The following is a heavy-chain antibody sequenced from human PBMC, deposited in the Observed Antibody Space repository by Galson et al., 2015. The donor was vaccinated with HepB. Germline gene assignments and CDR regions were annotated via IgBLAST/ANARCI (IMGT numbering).Heavy chain of an antibody. V-gene: IGHV1-18*01. J-gene: IGHJ4*01. CDR1: GYTFTNYG. D-gene: IGHD4-17*01. CDR2: ISAYNGNT. Sequence: QSGAEVKKPGASVKVSCKASGYTFTNYGFSWVRQAPGQGLEWMGWISAYNGNTNYAQKLQGRVTLTTDTSTSTAYMELRSLRSDDTAVYYCARLIYGDLPPYTDYWGHGTLVTVSS. CDR3: ARLIYGDLPPYTDY.